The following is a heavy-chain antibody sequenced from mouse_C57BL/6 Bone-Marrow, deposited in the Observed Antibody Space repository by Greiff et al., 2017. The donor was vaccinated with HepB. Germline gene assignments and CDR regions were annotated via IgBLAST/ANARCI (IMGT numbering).Heavy chain of an antibody. Sequence: VQLQQSGAELVRPGASVKLSCTASGFNIKDDYMHWVKQRPEQGLEWIGWIDPENGDTEYASKFQGKATITADTSSNTAYLQLSSLTSEDTAVYYCTRRNSAWFAYRGQGTLVTVSA. J-gene: IGHJ3*01. CDR3: TRRNSAWFAY. V-gene: IGHV14-4*01. CDR2: IDPENGDT. CDR1: GFNIKDDY.